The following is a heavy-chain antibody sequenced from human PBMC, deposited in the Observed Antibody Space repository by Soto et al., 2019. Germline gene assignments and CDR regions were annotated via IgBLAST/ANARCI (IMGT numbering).Heavy chain of an antibody. J-gene: IGHJ6*02. CDR2: IYTSGST. CDR3: ARDPMVRGYIAPWYYYGMDV. D-gene: IGHD3-10*01. Sequence: LSLTCTVSGGSLSSYYWSWIRQPAGKGLEWIGRIYTSGSTNYNPSLKSRVTMSVDTSKNQFSLKLSSVTAADTAVYYCARDPMVRGYIAPWYYYGMDVWGQGTTVTVSS. CDR1: GGSLSSYY. V-gene: IGHV4-4*07.